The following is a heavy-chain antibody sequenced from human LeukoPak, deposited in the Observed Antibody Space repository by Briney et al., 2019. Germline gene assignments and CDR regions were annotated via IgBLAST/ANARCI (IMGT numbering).Heavy chain of an antibody. J-gene: IGHJ5*02. Sequence: PSETLSLTCTVSGGSISSYYWSWIRQPPGKGLEWMGYIYYSGSTNYNPSLKSRVTISVDTSKNQFSLKLSSVTAADTAVYYCAREVGGEQQPRFDHWGQGTLVTVSS. D-gene: IGHD6-13*01. CDR3: AREVGGEQQPRFDH. V-gene: IGHV4-59*01. CDR2: IYYSGST. CDR1: GGSISSYY.